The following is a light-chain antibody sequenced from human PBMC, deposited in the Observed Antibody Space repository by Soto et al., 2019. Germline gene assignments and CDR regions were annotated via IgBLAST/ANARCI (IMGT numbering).Light chain of an antibody. J-gene: IGLJ1*01. Sequence: QSVLTQPASVSGSPGQSITISCTGTSSDVGSYNLVSWYQQHPGKAPKLIIYEGDKRPSGFSNRFSASKSGNTASLTISGLHTEDEADYYCSSYAASRTYVFGTGTKLTVL. CDR3: SSYAASRTYV. CDR2: EGD. CDR1: SSDVGSYNL. V-gene: IGLV2-23*01.